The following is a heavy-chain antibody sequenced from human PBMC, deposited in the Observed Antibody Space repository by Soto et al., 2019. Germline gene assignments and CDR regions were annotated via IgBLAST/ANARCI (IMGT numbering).Heavy chain of an antibody. CDR1: GFTFTDAW. Sequence: EVQLVESGGGSVNPGGSVRLSCAPSGFTFTDAWMNWVRQVPGGGLEWVGHVKSQIDGGTTDSAAALDGRVTISRDDSKNMVYLQMNRLRTDETAVYYCATGSARFDFWGQGTLVTVSS. D-gene: IGHD6-6*01. CDR3: ATGSARFDF. J-gene: IGHJ5*01. CDR2: VKSQIDGGTT. V-gene: IGHV3-15*01.